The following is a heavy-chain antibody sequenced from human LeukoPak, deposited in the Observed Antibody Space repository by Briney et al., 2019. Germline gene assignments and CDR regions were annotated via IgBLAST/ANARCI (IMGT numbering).Heavy chain of an antibody. J-gene: IGHJ4*02. CDR3: AKGADSTGYSYLYFDY. D-gene: IGHD3-22*01. V-gene: IGHV3-23*01. CDR2: ISGGGIST. Sequence: GGSLRLSCAASGFTFSSYTMSWVRQAPGKGLEWVSSISGGGISTFYADSVKGHSTISRDNSKNTLYLQMSSLRAEDTAVYYCAKGADSTGYSYLYFDYWGQGTLVTVSS. CDR1: GFTFSSYT.